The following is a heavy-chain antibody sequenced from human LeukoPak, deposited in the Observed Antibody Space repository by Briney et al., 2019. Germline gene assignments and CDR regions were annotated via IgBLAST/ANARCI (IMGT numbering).Heavy chain of an antibody. CDR3: ARVVRSYCSGGSCSLLYYYYMDV. Sequence: SVKVSCKASGGTFSSYSISWVRQAPGQGLEWMGGIIPIFGTANYAQKFQGRVTITTDESASTAYMELSSLRSEDTAVYYCARVVRSYCSGGSCSLLYYYYMDVWGKGTTVTVSS. CDR2: IIPIFGTA. D-gene: IGHD2-15*01. V-gene: IGHV1-69*05. CDR1: GGTFSSYS. J-gene: IGHJ6*03.